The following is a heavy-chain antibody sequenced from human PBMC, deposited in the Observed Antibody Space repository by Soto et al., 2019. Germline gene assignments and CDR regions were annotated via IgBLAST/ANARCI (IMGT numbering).Heavy chain of an antibody. CDR3: ARGPDYGDYVHFDY. CDR2: INPNSGGT. CDR1: GYTFTGYY. V-gene: IGHV1-2*04. D-gene: IGHD4-17*01. Sequence: GASVKVSCKASGYTFTGYYMHWVRQAPGQGLEWMGWINPNSGGTNYAQKFQGWVTMTRDTSISTAYMELSRLRSDDTAVYYCARGPDYGDYVHFDYWGQGTLVTVSS. J-gene: IGHJ4*02.